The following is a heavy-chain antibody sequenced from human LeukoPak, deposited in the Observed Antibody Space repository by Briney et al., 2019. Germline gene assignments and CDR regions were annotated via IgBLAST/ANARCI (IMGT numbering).Heavy chain of an antibody. CDR1: GGSISSYY. J-gene: IGHJ6*03. Sequence: SETLSLTCTVSGGSISSYYWSWIRQPAGKGLEWIGRIYTSGSTNYNPSLKSRVTMSVDTSKNQFSLKLSSVTAADTAVYYCGRDRTLTTNYDSSGYYFGGNMDVWGKGTTVTVSS. CDR3: GRDRTLTTNYDSSGYYFGGNMDV. CDR2: IYTSGST. D-gene: IGHD3-22*01. V-gene: IGHV4-4*07.